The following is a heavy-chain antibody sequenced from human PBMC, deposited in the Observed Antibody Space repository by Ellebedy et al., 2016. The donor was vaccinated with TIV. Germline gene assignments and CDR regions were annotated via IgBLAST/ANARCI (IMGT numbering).Heavy chain of an antibody. J-gene: IGHJ4*02. CDR2: IYRSGST. D-gene: IGHD6-19*01. CDR1: GGSISSNNW. V-gene: IGHV4-4*02. Sequence: MPSETLSLTCAVSGGSISSNNWCCWVHQPPEKGLEWSGKIYRSGSTNYNPSLKSHVTISVDKSKNQFALKLSSVTAADTAVYYCARGGAVAGLRHWGQGTLVTVSS. CDR3: ARGGAVAGLRH.